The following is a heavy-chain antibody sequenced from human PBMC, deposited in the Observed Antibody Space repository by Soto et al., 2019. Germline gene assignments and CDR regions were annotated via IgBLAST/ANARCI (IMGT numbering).Heavy chain of an antibody. CDR1: GYTFTGYY. D-gene: IGHD3-22*01. CDR2: INPNSGGT. J-gene: IGHJ5*02. Sequence: ASVKVSCKASGYTFTGYYMHWVRQAPGQGLEWMGWINPNSGGTNYAQKFQGRGTMTRDTSISTAYMELSRLRSDDTAVYYCARVNYDSSGYPWFDPWGQGTLVTVSS. CDR3: ARVNYDSSGYPWFDP. V-gene: IGHV1-2*02.